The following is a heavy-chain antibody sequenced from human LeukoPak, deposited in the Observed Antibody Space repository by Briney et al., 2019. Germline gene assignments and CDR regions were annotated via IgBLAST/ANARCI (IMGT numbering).Heavy chain of an antibody. CDR2: ISGSGGST. Sequence: GGSLRLSCAASGFTFSSYAMSWVRQAPGKGLEWVSAISGSGGSTYYADSVKGRFTISRDNSKNTLYLQMNSLRAEDTAVYYCAKDAGGYCSSTSCYSDYRGQGTLVTVSS. CDR3: AKDAGGYCSSTSCYSDY. J-gene: IGHJ4*02. CDR1: GFTFSSYA. D-gene: IGHD2-2*02. V-gene: IGHV3-23*01.